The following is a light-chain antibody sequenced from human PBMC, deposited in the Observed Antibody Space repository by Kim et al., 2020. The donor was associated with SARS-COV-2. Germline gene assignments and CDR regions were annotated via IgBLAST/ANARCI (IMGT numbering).Light chain of an antibody. CDR3: CSHAGTFYD. CDR1: SSVVGDYEY. J-gene: IGLJ1*01. V-gene: IGLV2-11*01. CDR2: QVN. Sequence: QSALTQPRSVSGSPGQSVTLSCTATSSVVGDYEYVSWYQQHPGKAPKLIIYQVNKRPSGVPDRFSGSKSGYRASLTISGLQADDEADYYCCSHAGTFYDFGPGTKVTVL.